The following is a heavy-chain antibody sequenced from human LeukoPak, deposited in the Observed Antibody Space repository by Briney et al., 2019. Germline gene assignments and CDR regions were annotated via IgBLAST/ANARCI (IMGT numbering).Heavy chain of an antibody. V-gene: IGHV3-7*01. D-gene: IGHD6-19*01. CDR3: YFGGWYRHSPRLDP. CDR2: IKEDGSKK. Sequence: GGSLILCCAASGFTFSSYWMSWVRQAPGKGLEWVANIKEDGSKKYYVYSEKGRFTISRDNAKNSLYLQMNSLRAEDTAVYYCYFGGWYRHSPRLDPWGQGTVVTVSS. CDR1: GFTFSSYW. J-gene: IGHJ5*02.